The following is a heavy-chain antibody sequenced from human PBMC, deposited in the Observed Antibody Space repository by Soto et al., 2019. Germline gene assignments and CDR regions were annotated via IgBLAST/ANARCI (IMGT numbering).Heavy chain of an antibody. J-gene: IGHJ4*02. D-gene: IGHD2-21*02. CDR2: ISGSGGST. CDR1: GFTFSSYA. CDR3: AKKAYCGGDCYYYFDY. V-gene: IGHV3-23*01. Sequence: PGGSLRLSCAASGFTFSSYAMSWVRQAPGKGLEWVSAISGSGGSTYYADSVKGRFTISRDNSKNTLYLQMNSLRAEDTAVYYCAKKAYCGGDCYYYFDYWGQGTLVTVPQ.